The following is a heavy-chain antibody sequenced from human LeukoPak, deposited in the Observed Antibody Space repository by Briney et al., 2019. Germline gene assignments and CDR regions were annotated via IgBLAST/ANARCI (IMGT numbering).Heavy chain of an antibody. J-gene: IGHJ4*02. CDR2: IYTSGST. CDR1: GGSISSYY. V-gene: IGHV4-4*07. D-gene: IGHD6-13*01. CDR3: AREGIAAAKYFDY. Sequence: SETLSLTCTVSGGSISSYYWSWLRQPAGKGLEWIGRIYTSGSTNYNPSLTSRVTMSVDTSKNQFSLKLSSVTAADTAVYYCAREGIAAAKYFDYWGQGTLVTVSS.